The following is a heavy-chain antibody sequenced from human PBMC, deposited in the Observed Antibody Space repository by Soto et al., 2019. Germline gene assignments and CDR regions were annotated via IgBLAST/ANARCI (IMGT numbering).Heavy chain of an antibody. D-gene: IGHD3-3*01. Sequence: SETLSLTCTVSGGSISSYYWSWIRQPPGKGLEWIGYIYYSGSANYNPSLKSRVTISVDTSKNQFSLKLSSVTAADTAVYYCARDFWSGYSPSPHYYYYMDVWGKGTTVTVSS. CDR1: GGSISSYY. J-gene: IGHJ6*03. CDR3: ARDFWSGYSPSPHYYYYMDV. CDR2: IYYSGSA. V-gene: IGHV4-59*01.